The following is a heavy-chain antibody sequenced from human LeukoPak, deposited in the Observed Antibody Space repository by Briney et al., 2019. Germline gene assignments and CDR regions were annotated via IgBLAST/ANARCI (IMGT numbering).Heavy chain of an antibody. Sequence: WASVRVSCTASGYTFTSYGISWVRQAPGQGLEWMGWISAYNGNTNYAQNLQGRVTMTTDTSTSTAYMELRSLRSDDTAVYYCARDHCSSTSCPLTWFDPWGQGTLVTVFS. CDR2: ISAYNGNT. D-gene: IGHD2-2*01. J-gene: IGHJ5*02. CDR1: GYTFTSYG. V-gene: IGHV1-18*01. CDR3: ARDHCSSTSCPLTWFDP.